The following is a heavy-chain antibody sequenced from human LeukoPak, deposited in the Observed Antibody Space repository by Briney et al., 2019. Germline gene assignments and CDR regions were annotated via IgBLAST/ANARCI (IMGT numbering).Heavy chain of an antibody. CDR2: IKQDGSEK. CDR3: ARVRDAYNHPVVYFDY. V-gene: IGHV3-7*05. D-gene: IGHD5-24*01. Sequence: GGTLRLSCAASGFTFSGYSMSWVRQAPGKGLEWVANIKQDGSEKYYAASVKGRFTISRDNAKNSLYLQMNSLRVEDTAVYYCARVRDAYNHPVVYFDYWGQGTLVTVSS. J-gene: IGHJ4*02. CDR1: GFTFSGYS.